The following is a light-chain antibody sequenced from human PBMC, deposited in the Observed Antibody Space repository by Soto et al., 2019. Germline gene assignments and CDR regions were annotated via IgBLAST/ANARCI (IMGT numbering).Light chain of an antibody. CDR2: DAS. Sequence: EIVMTQSPATLSVSPGERATLSCRASQSVSSNLAWYQQKVGQAPRVLIYDASTRATGIPGRFSGSGSGTEFTLTISSLQSEXFAVYYCQQYNNWPETFGQGTKVEIK. V-gene: IGKV3-15*01. J-gene: IGKJ1*01. CDR1: QSVSSN. CDR3: QQYNNWPET.